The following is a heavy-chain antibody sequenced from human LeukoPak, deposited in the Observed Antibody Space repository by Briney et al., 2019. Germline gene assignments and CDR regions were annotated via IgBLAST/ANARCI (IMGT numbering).Heavy chain of an antibody. CDR3: GTNYYDSSAPFDY. J-gene: IGHJ4*02. CDR1: GSAFSSKY. CDR2: LYRDGKT. Sequence: GGSLRLSCLASGSAFSSKYMSWVRQAPGKGLEWVSVLYRDGKTYYADSVKGRFTISRDNSKNTLYLQLNSLRPEDTAMYYCGTNYYDSSAPFDYWGQGTLVTVSS. V-gene: IGHV3-66*02. D-gene: IGHD3-22*01.